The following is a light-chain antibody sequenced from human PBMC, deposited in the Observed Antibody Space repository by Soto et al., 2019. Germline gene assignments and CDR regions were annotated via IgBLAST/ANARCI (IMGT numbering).Light chain of an antibody. Sequence: VLTQSPATLSLSPGERATLSCRASQSIHTSLAWYQQKPGQPPRLVVYDSTLRANGVPDRFGGSRSGTEFTLTSNTLEPEDFAVYYCQQRNVWPPISFGQGTRLES. CDR2: DST. CDR1: QSIHTS. J-gene: IGKJ5*01. V-gene: IGKV3-11*01. CDR3: QQRNVWPPIS.